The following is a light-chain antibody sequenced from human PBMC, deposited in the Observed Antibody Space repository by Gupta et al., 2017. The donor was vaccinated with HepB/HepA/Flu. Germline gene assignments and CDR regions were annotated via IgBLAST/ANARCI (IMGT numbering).Light chain of an antibody. CDR3: ASYTSSTTVI. CDR2: DVY. V-gene: IGLV2-14*03. CDR1: SSDIGAYNF. Sequence: QSALTQPASLSGSPGQSITISCTGTSSDIGAYNFVSWYQQHPGKVPRLIIYDVYNRPSGVSNRFSASKSDSTASLTISGLQAEDEADYYCASYTSSTTVIFGGGTKLTVL. J-gene: IGLJ2*01.